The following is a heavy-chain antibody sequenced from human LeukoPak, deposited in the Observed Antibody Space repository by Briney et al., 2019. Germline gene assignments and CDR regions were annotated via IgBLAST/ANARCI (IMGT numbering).Heavy chain of an antibody. D-gene: IGHD6-19*01. V-gene: IGHV3-21*01. CDR2: ISSSSSYI. CDR3: ARVRAVAGTFDY. J-gene: IGHJ4*02. CDR1: GFTFSSYS. Sequence: PGRSLRLSCAASGFTFSSYSMNWVRQAPGKGLEWVSSISSSSSYIYYADSVKGRFTISRDNAKNSLYLQMNSLRAEDTAVYYCARVRAVAGTFDYWGQGTLVTVSS.